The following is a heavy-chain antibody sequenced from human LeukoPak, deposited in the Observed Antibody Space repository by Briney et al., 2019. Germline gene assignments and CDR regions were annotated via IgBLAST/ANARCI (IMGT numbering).Heavy chain of an antibody. J-gene: IGHJ4*02. CDR2: IYYTGDT. CDR1: GDSVTNTRYY. V-gene: IGHV4-39*07. D-gene: IGHD3-3*01. Sequence: SETLSLTCTVSGDSVTNTRYYWGWIRQPPGKGLEWIGTIYYTGDTYYNPSLKSRVTISVDTSNDQFSLELTSVTAADTAVYYCARDQYYDFWSGYYLFDYWGQGTLVTVSS. CDR3: ARDQYYDFWSGYYLFDY.